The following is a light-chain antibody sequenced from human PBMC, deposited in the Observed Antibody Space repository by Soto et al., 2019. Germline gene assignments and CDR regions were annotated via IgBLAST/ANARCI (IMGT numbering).Light chain of an antibody. V-gene: IGKV3D-20*02. CDR3: QQRQYWPPIT. J-gene: IGKJ5*01. Sequence: VMTQSPATLSVSPGESATLSCLASQSVSSNYLAWYQQRPGQAPRLLIYGASSRATGIPARFSGSGSGTDFTLTISSLEPEDFAIYYCQQRQYWPPITFGQGTRLEI. CDR1: QSVSSN. CDR2: GAS.